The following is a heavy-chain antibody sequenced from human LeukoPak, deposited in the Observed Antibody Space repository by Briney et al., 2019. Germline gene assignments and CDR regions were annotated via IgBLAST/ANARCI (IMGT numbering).Heavy chain of an antibody. Sequence: GGSLEISCQGSGSPFGNYWSGWAGQVHGKGLEWMGIIHPGDSDTRNSPSFQGQVTISAEKSITTAYLQWSSLKASDTAMYYCARRGEGPIGGIGYWGQGTLVTVSS. D-gene: IGHD3-10*01. CDR1: GSPFGNYW. V-gene: IGHV5-51*01. CDR2: IHPGDSDT. CDR3: ARRGEGPIGGIGY. J-gene: IGHJ4*02.